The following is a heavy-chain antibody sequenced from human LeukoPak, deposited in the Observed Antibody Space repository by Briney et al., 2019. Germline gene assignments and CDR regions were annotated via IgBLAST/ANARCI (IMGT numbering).Heavy chain of an antibody. CDR2: IYSGGST. Sequence: GGSLRLSCAASGFTGSSNYMSWVRQAPGKGLEWVSVIYSGGSTYYADSVKGRFTIPRHNSKNTLYLQMNSLRAEDTAVYYCASGPYSSSWNYFAYWGQGTLVTVSS. D-gene: IGHD6-13*01. V-gene: IGHV3-53*04. CDR1: GFTGSSNY. J-gene: IGHJ4*02. CDR3: ASGPYSSSWNYFAY.